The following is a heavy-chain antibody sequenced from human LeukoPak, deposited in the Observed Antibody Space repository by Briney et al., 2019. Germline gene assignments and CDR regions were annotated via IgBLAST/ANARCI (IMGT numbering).Heavy chain of an antibody. D-gene: IGHD3-10*01. CDR1: GYIFTDYA. V-gene: IGHV1-3*01. J-gene: IGHJ3*02. CDR2: MNGGNGNT. Sequence: ASVKVCCKASGYIFTDYAIHWLRQAPGQRPEWMGWMNGGNGNTKYSQKFQGRITLIRDTSAATAYMELSSLRSDDTAVYYCARNLWFGESSDAFDMWGQGTMVTVSS. CDR3: ARNLWFGESSDAFDM.